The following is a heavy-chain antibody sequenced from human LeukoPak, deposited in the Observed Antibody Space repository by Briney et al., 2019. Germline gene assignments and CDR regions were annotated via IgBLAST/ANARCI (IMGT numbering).Heavy chain of an antibody. J-gene: IGHJ6*04. D-gene: IGHD2-8*01. CDR3: ARDQLYGGGMDV. CDR2: ISSSSSTI. CDR1: GFTFSSYS. Sequence: PGGSLRLSCAASGFTFSSYSMNWVRQAPGKGLEWVSYISSSSSTIYYADSVKGRFTISRDNAKNSLYLQMNSLRAEDTAVYYCARDQLYGGGMDVWGKGTTVTVSS. V-gene: IGHV3-48*01.